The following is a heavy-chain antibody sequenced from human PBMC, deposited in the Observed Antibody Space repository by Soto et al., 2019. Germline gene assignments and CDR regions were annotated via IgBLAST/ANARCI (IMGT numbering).Heavy chain of an antibody. CDR2: ILPIFGTA. D-gene: IGHD4-17*01. J-gene: IGHJ3*02. Sequence: QVQLVQSGAEVKKPGSSVKVSCKSSGGTFSSYAISWVRQAPGQGLEWMGGILPIFGTANYAQKFQGRFTITADESTSTAYMELSSLRSEDTDVYYCASSTVTTSAFDIWGQGTMVTVSS. CDR3: ASSTVTTSAFDI. V-gene: IGHV1-69*01. CDR1: GGTFSSYA.